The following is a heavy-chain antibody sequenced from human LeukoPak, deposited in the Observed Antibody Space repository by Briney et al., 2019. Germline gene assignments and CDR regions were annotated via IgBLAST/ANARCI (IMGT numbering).Heavy chain of an antibody. D-gene: IGHD3-3*01. V-gene: IGHV3-21*01. CDR1: GFTFSAYT. Sequence: GGSLRLSCAASGFTFSAYTMNWVRQAPGKGLEWVSSISSSSSYIYYADSVKGRFTISRDNAKNSLYLQMNGLRAEDTAVYYCARDGDMRTTTIFGVVLGWGQGTLVTVSS. J-gene: IGHJ4*02. CDR2: ISSSSSYI. CDR3: ARDGDMRTTTIFGVVLG.